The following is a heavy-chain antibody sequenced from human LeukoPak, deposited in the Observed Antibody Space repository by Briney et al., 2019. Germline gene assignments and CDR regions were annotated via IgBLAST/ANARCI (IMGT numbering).Heavy chain of an antibody. CDR3: AKENMVRGVIIYTYFDY. J-gene: IGHJ4*02. CDR2: ISGSGGST. Sequence: GGSPRLSCAASGFTFSSYAMSWVRQAPGKGLEWVSAISGSGGSTYYADSVKGRFTISRDNSKNTLYLQMNSLRAEDTAVYYCAKENMVRGVIIYTYFDYWGQGTLVTVSS. V-gene: IGHV3-23*01. CDR1: GFTFSSYA. D-gene: IGHD3-10*01.